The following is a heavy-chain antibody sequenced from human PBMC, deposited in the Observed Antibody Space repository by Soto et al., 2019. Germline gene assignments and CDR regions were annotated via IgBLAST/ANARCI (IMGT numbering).Heavy chain of an antibody. CDR1: GFAFRSYN. Sequence: EVQLVESGGGLVKPGGSLTLSCGASGFAFRSYNMNWVRQAPGKGLEWVASISSGSSNIYYADSVKGRVTISRDNAKNSLYLQMDSLRAEDSAVYYCASTTVVAATFDFWGQGTLVTVSS. D-gene: IGHD2-15*01. CDR2: ISSGSSNI. V-gene: IGHV3-21*01. J-gene: IGHJ4*02. CDR3: ASTTVVAATFDF.